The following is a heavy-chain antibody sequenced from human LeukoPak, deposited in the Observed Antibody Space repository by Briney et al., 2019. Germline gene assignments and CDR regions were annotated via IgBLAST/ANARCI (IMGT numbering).Heavy chain of an antibody. D-gene: IGHD1/OR15-1a*01. CDR2: IYHSGST. J-gene: IGHJ4*02. CDR3: ARGNIPYGVDY. V-gene: IGHV4-38-2*02. Sequence: PSETLSLTCTVSGYSISSGYYWGWIRQPPGKGLEWIGSIYHSGSTYYNPSLKSRVTISVDTSKNQFSLKLSSVTAADTAVYYCARGNIPYGVDYWGQGTLVTVSS. CDR1: GYSISSGYY.